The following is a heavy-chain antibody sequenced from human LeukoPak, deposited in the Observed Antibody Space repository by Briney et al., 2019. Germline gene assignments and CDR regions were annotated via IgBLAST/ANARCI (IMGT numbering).Heavy chain of an antibody. CDR3: ARARGYYDSSGPSFDY. CDR1: GDSISSTRYY. D-gene: IGHD3-22*01. Sequence: SETLSLTCTVSGDSISSTRYYWGWIRQPPGTGLEWIGSFYYSGSTYYNPSLKSRVTISVDTSKNQFSLKLSSVTAADTAVYYCARARGYYDSSGPSFDYWGQGTLVTVSS. V-gene: IGHV4-39*07. J-gene: IGHJ4*02. CDR2: FYYSGST.